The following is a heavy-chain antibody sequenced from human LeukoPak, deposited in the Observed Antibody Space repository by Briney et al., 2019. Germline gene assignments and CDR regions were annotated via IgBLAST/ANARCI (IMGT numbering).Heavy chain of an antibody. CDR2: IIPFLGIP. V-gene: IGHV1-69*04. CDR3: AREAGSGWYGDDYHAMIV. D-gene: IGHD6-19*01. J-gene: IGHJ6*02. CDR1: GGPFSVLA. Sequence: ASVKVSYKASGGPFSVLAIIWGRQAPGQGLEWMGKIIPFLGIPNYAQQFRGRVTITADKPTSTVYMELSSLRSGDSAVYYCAREAGSGWYGDDYHAMIVWGQGTTVTVSS.